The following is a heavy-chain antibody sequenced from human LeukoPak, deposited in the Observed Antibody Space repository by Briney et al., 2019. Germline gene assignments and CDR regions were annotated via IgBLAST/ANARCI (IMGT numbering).Heavy chain of an antibody. D-gene: IGHD3-10*01. CDR1: GFTFSSYA. CDR2: ISGSGGST. Sequence: PGGSLRLSCAASGFTFSSYAMSWVRQAPGKGLEWVSAISGSGGSTYYADSVKGRFTISRDNSKNTLYLQMNSLRAEDTAVYYCARAFMVRETHWFDPWGQGTLVTVSS. V-gene: IGHV3-23*01. J-gene: IGHJ5*02. CDR3: ARAFMVRETHWFDP.